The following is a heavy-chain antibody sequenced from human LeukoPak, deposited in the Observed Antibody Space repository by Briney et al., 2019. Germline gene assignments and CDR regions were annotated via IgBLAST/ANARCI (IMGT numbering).Heavy chain of an antibody. V-gene: IGHV3-30*02. Sequence: GGSLRLSCAASGFTFSSYGMHWVRQAPGKGLEWVAIIRYDGSNKYYADSVRGRFTISRDNSKNTLYLQMNSLRAEDTAVYYCAIEPRDLYSSSAPFDYWGQGTLVTVSS. D-gene: IGHD6-6*01. CDR3: AIEPRDLYSSSAPFDY. CDR2: IRYDGSNK. J-gene: IGHJ4*02. CDR1: GFTFSSYG.